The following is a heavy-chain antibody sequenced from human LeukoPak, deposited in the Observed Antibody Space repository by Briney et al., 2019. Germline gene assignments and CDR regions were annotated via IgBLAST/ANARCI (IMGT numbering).Heavy chain of an antibody. J-gene: IGHJ3*02. V-gene: IGHV4-4*02. CDR2: IYHSGST. D-gene: IGHD3-10*01. Sequence: PSETLSLTCAVSGGSISSSNWWSWVRQPPGKGLEWIGEIYHSGSTNYNPSLKSRVTISVDKSKNQFSLKLSSVTAADTAVYYCARDGVLWFGDPPPLAFDIWGQGTMVTVSS. CDR1: GGSISSSNW. CDR3: ARDGVLWFGDPPPLAFDI.